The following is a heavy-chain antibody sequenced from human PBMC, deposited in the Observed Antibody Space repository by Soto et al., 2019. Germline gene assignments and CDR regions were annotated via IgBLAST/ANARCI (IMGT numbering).Heavy chain of an antibody. CDR1: GGSISGYY. J-gene: IGHJ4*02. CDR3: ARGGTSGSYRFFDY. Sequence: QVQLQQSGPGLVKPSETLSLTCTVSGGSISGYYWNWIRQPPGKGLEWIGYIYYSGSTNYNPYLKSRGNISLDTSNNHCCLGLNSVTVADQAVYYCARGGTSGSYRFFDYWGQGTLVTVSS. V-gene: IGHV4-59*01. CDR2: IYYSGST. D-gene: IGHD1-26*01.